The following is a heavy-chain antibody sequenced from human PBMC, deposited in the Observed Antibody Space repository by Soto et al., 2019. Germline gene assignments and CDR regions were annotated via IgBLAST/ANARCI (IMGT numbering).Heavy chain of an antibody. CDR2: IYYSGST. V-gene: IGHV4-39*01. Sequence: PSETLSLTCTVSGGSISSSSYYWGWIRQPPGKGLEWIGSIYYSGSTYYNPSLKSRVTISVDTSKNQYSLKLSSVTAADTAVYYCARLVWYSGGSCPVYYYYYGMDVWGQGTTVTVSS. CDR1: GGSISSSSYY. J-gene: IGHJ6*02. D-gene: IGHD2-15*01. CDR3: ARLVWYSGGSCPVYYYYYGMDV.